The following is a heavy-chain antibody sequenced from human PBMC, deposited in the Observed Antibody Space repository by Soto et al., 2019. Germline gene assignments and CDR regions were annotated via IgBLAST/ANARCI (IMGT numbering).Heavy chain of an antibody. CDR3: ARGRGSSWXQVYYYYGMDV. CDR2: ISAYNGNT. D-gene: IGHD6-13*01. V-gene: IGHV1-18*01. CDR1: GYTFTSYG. Sequence: ASVKVSCKASGYTFTSYGISWVRQAPGQGLEWMGWISAYNGNTNYAQKLQGRVTMTTDTSTSTAYMELRSLRSDDTAVYYCARGRGSSWXQVYYYYGMDVWGQATTVTVSS. J-gene: IGHJ6*02.